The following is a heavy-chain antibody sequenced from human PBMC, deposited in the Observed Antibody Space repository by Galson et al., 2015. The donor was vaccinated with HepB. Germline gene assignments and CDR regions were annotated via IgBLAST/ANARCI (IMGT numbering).Heavy chain of an antibody. J-gene: IGHJ3*02. CDR2: ISSSSSYI. V-gene: IGHV3-21*01. CDR3: AREAWGQIAAAGETAFDI. Sequence: SLRLSCAASGFTFSSYSMNWVRQAPGKRLEWVSSISSSSSYIYYADSVKGRFTISRDNAKNSLYLQMNSLRAEDTAVSYCAREAWGQIAAAGETAFDIWGQGTMVTVSS. D-gene: IGHD6-13*01. CDR1: GFTFSSYS.